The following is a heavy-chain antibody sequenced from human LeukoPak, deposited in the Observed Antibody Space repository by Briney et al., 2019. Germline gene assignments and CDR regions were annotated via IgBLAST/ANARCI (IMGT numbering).Heavy chain of an antibody. CDR2: IRYDGSNK. J-gene: IGHJ4*02. D-gene: IGHD1-1*01. Sequence: PGGSLRLSCAASGFTFSSYGTHWVRQAPGKGLEWVAFIRYDGSNKYYADSVKGRFTISRDNSKNTLYLQMNSLRAEDTAVYYCAKELYPRRNWNDGGFDYWGQGTLVTVSS. CDR3: AKELYPRRNWNDGGFDY. CDR1: GFTFSSYG. V-gene: IGHV3-30*02.